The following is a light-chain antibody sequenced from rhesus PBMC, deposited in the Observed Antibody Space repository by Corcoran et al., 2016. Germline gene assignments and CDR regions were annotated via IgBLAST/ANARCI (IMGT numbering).Light chain of an antibody. Sequence: DIVMTQTPLSLPVTPGEPASISCRSSQSLLDSEDGNTYLDWYLQKPGQSPQLLIYEVSNRASGVPDRFSGSGSDTDFTLKISRVEAEDVWVYYCMQGIEFPYSFGQGTKVEIK. CDR3: MQGIEFPYS. CDR2: EVS. V-gene: IGKV2-104*02. J-gene: IGKJ2*01. CDR1: QSLLDSEDGNTY.